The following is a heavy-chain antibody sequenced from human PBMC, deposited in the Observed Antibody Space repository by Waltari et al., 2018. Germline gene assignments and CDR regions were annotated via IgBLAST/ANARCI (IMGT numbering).Heavy chain of an antibody. CDR3: AGDRAIGLFFDY. D-gene: IGHD2-2*01. J-gene: IGHJ4*02. CDR2: VHHRGKT. V-gene: IGHV4-4*02. Sequence: QVQLQESGQGLVKPSGTLSLTCAVSGDSISGNYWWSWVRQSPEKGLEWIGKVHHRGKTHYNPSLQSRVTISVDKPKNQFSLNLNSVTAADTAVYYCAGDRAIGLFFDYWGRGTLVTVSS. CDR1: GDSISGNYW.